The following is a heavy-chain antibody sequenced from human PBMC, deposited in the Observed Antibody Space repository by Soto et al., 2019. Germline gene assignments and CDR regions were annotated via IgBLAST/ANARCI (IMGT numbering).Heavy chain of an antibody. CDR2: VYISGST. CDR3: ARGGRDGFDI. J-gene: IGHJ3*02. V-gene: IGHV4-4*07. CDR1: GGSISTYY. Sequence: QVQLPEAGPALVKPSETLSLTCTVSGGSISTYYWNWIRQSAGKGLEWIGRVYISGSTNYHPSLKSRVAMSVETTNKKVYLKVTYVTAAHTAIYYCARGGRDGFDIGGQGMMVTVSS.